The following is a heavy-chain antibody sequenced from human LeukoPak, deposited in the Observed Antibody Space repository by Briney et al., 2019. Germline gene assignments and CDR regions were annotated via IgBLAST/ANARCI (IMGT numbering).Heavy chain of an antibody. CDR3: ASERVTVTDYYDSSGFDY. D-gene: IGHD3-22*01. J-gene: IGHJ4*02. CDR2: ISSSSSYI. CDR1: GFTFSSYS. Sequence: GGSLRLSCAASGFTFSSYSMNWVRQAPGKGLEWVSSISSSSSYIYYADSVKGRFTISRDNAKNSLYLQMNSLRAEDTAVYYCASERVTVTDYYDSSGFDYWGQGTLVTVSS. V-gene: IGHV3-21*01.